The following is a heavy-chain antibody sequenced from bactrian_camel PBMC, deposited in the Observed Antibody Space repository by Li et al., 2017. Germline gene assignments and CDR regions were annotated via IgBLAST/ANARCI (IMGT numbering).Heavy chain of an antibody. V-gene: IGHV3S26*01. D-gene: IGHD2*01. CDR2: VIAGSGSP. J-gene: IGHJ4*01. CDR1: GYTYSGHW. CDR3: AANFGPYCSGPYLARRANF. Sequence: VQLVESGGGSMEAGGSLRLSCAFSGYTYSGHWVGWFRQAPGKEREGVAVIAGSGSPGYADSVKGRFTISKDNAKNTLYLQMNSLKPEDTAMYYCAANFGPYCSGPYLARRANFWGQGTQVTVS.